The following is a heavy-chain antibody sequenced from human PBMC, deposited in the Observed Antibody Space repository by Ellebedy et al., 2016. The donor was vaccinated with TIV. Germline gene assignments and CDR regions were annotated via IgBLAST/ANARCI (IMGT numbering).Heavy chain of an antibody. CDR1: GFTFSPYA. CDR3: ARDAAAGKTDY. D-gene: IGHD6-13*01. J-gene: IGHJ4*02. V-gene: IGHV3-23*01. CDR2: IVGSGA. Sequence: PGGSLRLSCAASGFTFSPYAMAWVRQAPGKGLEWVSGIVGSGAQKYADSVKGRFTISRDNSKRTVDLQMNSLRAEDTAVYFCARDAAAGKTDYWGQGTLVTVSS.